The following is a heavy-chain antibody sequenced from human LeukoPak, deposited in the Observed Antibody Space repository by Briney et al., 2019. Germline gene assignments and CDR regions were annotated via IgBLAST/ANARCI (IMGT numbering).Heavy chain of an antibody. CDR3: TTLLSGTNALDI. Sequence: PGGSLRLSCAASGFTFSDYYVSWIRQAPGKGLEWVGRIKSKTAGGTTDYGAPVEGRFSISRDDSKNTLYLQMNSLKTEDTAVYYCTTLLSGTNALDIWGQGTMVTVSS. J-gene: IGHJ3*02. CDR1: GFTFSDYY. D-gene: IGHD1-26*01. CDR2: IKSKTAGGTT. V-gene: IGHV3-15*01.